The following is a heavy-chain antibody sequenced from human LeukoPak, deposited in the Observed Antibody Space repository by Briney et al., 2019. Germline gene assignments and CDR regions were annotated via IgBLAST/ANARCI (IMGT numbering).Heavy chain of an antibody. CDR2: IIPIFGTA. CDR3: ARGLEWFGEFYYGVDV. Sequence: SVKVSCKASGGTFSSYAISWVRQAPGQGLEWMGGIIPIFGTANYAQKFQGRVTITADESTSTAYMELSSLRSEDTAVYYCARGLEWFGEFYYGVDVWGKGTTVTVSS. D-gene: IGHD3-10*01. J-gene: IGHJ6*04. CDR1: GGTFSSYA. V-gene: IGHV1-69*13.